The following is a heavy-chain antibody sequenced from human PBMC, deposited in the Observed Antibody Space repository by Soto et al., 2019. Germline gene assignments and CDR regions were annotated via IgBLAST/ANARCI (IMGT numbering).Heavy chain of an antibody. D-gene: IGHD3-3*01. Sequence: GGSLRLFCAASGFTFSSYSMNWVRQAPGQGLEWVSSISSSSSYIYYADSVKGRFTISRDNAKNSLYLQMHSLRAEDTAVYDCAKDHKTIFPGMDVWGQGTTVTVSS. J-gene: IGHJ6*02. CDR1: GFTFSSYS. CDR2: ISSSSSYI. CDR3: AKDHKTIFPGMDV. V-gene: IGHV3-21*01.